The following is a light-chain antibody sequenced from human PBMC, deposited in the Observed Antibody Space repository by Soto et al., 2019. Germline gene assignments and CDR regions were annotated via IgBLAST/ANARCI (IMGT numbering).Light chain of an antibody. Sequence: IVMTQSPDSLAVSLGERATINCKSSQSVLYSSNNKNYLAWYQQKPRQPPKLLIYWASSRESGVPDRFSGSGSGTDFTLTISSLQAEDVAVYYCQQYYVSPLTFGGGTKVEIK. J-gene: IGKJ4*01. CDR3: QQYYVSPLT. CDR1: QSVLYSSNNKNY. CDR2: WAS. V-gene: IGKV4-1*01.